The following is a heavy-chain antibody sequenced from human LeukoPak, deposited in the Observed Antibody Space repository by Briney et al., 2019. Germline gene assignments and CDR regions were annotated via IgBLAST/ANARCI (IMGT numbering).Heavy chain of an antibody. D-gene: IGHD1/OR15-1a*01. CDR3: ARVRYGEQSRYFQH. Sequence: QPGGSLRLSCAASGLTFSSYEMNWVRQAPGKGLEWVANIKQDGSERYYVDSVKGRFTISRDNAKNSLYLQMNSLRAEDTAVYYCARVRYGEQSRYFQHWGHGTPVTVSS. V-gene: IGHV3-7*01. CDR2: IKQDGSER. J-gene: IGHJ1*01. CDR1: GLTFSSYE.